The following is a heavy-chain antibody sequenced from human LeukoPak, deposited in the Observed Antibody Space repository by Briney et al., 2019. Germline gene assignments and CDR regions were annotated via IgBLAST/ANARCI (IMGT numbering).Heavy chain of an antibody. CDR1: GASLSNYY. CDR3: ARHDYGGNRFDY. Sequence: SETLSLTCTVSGASLSNYYWSWIRQPPGKGLEWIGYIYYSGSTDYNPSLKSRVTISVDTSKNQFSLKLSSVTAADTAVYYCARHDYGGNRFDYWGQGTLVTVSS. CDR2: IYYSGST. V-gene: IGHV4-59*08. J-gene: IGHJ4*02. D-gene: IGHD4-23*01.